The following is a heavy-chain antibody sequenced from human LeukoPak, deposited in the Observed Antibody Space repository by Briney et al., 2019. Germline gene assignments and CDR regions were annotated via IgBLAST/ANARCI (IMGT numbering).Heavy chain of an antibody. V-gene: IGHV1-18*01. CDR2: INAYTGNT. Sequence: GASVKVSSTASGYTFTSSGICWVRQAPGQRLEWMGWINAYTGNTNYARKLQGRVTMTTDTSTSTAYMELRSLRSDDTAVYYCARDPPRGDSSGTGDYWGQGTLVTVSS. J-gene: IGHJ4*02. CDR1: GYTFTSSG. D-gene: IGHD5-18*01. CDR3: ARDPPRGDSSGTGDY.